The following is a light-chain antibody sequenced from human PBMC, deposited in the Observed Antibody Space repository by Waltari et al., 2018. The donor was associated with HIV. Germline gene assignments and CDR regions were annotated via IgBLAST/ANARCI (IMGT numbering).Light chain of an antibody. Sequence: QSVLTQPPSASGTPGQRVTISCSGRSSNIGSNTVNWYQQIPGTAPRLLSYSNHQRPAGVPDRCSGAKSGTSASLAISGLQSEEEADYDCAAWDDSLSGLVVFGGGTKLTVL. CDR2: SNH. CDR1: SSNIGSNT. V-gene: IGLV1-44*01. CDR3: AAWDDSLSGLVV. J-gene: IGLJ2*01.